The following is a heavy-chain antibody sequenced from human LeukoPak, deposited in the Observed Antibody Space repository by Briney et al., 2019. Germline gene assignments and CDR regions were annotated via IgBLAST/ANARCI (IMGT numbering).Heavy chain of an antibody. CDR3: ATEAGSTHNCSSTSCSGGYNWFDP. CDR1: GYTFTDYY. Sequence: ASVKVSCKVSGYTFTDYYMHWVQQAPGKGLEWVGLVDPEDGETIYAEKFQGRVTITADTSTDTAYMELSSLRSEDTAVYYCATEAGSTHNCSSTSCSGGYNWFDPWGQGTLVTVSS. CDR2: VDPEDGET. V-gene: IGHV1-69-2*01. D-gene: IGHD2-2*01. J-gene: IGHJ5*02.